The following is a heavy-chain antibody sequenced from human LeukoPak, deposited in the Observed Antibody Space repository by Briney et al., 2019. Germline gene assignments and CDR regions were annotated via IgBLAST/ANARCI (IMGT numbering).Heavy chain of an antibody. J-gene: IGHJ5*02. CDR2: IIPILGIA. CDR3: ARDLYCSSTSCTRMPS. Sequence: SVKVSCKASAGTFSSYTISWVRQAPGQGLEWMGRIIPILGIANYAQKFQGRVTITADKSTSTAYMELSSLRSEDTAVYYCARDLYCSSTSCTRMPSWGQGTLVTVSS. D-gene: IGHD2-2*01. V-gene: IGHV1-69*04. CDR1: AGTFSSYT.